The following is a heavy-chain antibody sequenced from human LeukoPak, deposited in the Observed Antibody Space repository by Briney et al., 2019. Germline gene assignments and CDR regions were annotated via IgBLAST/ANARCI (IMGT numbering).Heavy chain of an antibody. D-gene: IGHD2-15*01. V-gene: IGHV1-46*01. CDR2: INPSGGST. J-gene: IGHJ4*02. CDR3: ARAGCSGGSCQYYFDY. CDR1: GYTFTSYY. Sequence: ASVKVSCKASGYTFTSYYMHWVRQAPGQGLEWMGIINPSGGSTSYAQKFQGRVTMTRDMSTSTVYMELSSLRSEDTAVYYCARAGCSGGSCQYYFDYWGQGTLVTVSS.